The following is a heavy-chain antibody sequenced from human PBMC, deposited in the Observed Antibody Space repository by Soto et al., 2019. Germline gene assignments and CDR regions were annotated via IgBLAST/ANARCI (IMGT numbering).Heavy chain of an antibody. CDR3: AREPYGDSQYFDY. V-gene: IGHV3-30*04. CDR2: VSFDGKVT. J-gene: IGHJ4*02. CDR1: GFTFNSVS. D-gene: IGHD2-21*02. Sequence: QVQLVESGGGMAHAGTSLRLSCTGSGFTFNSVSQHWVRQGPDKGLEWVAVVSFDGKVTYYADSVKGRFTVSRDISKNTIYLQANSLRPEDTAVYYCAREPYGDSQYFDYWGQGTPVTVSS.